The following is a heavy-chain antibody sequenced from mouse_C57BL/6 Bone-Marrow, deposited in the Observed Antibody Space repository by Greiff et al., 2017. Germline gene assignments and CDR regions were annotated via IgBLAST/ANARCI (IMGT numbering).Heavy chain of an antibody. D-gene: IGHD2-3*01. CDR1: GYSFTDYY. CDR3: ASYGYYDSYCYFDV. CDR2: INPNNGTT. J-gene: IGHJ1*03. V-gene: IGHV1-39*01. Sequence: EVKLQESGPELVKPGASVKISCKASGYSFTDYYMNWVKQSNGKSLEWIGVINPNNGTTSYNQKFKGKATLTVDHSSSTAYMQLHSLTSEDSAVYDCASYGYYDSYCYFDVWGTGTTVTVSS.